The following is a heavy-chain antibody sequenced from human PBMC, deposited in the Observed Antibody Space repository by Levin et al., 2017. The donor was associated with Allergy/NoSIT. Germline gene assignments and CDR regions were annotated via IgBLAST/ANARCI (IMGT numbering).Heavy chain of an antibody. Sequence: SETLSLTCTVAGGSISGYYWSWIRQPPGKGLEWIGYIHYTGDTNYNPSLRSRVTVSVDSSKNHFSLSLTSVTAADTAVYYCARGGWYDFDNWGQGTLVIVSS. V-gene: IGHV4-59*01. CDR1: GGSISGYY. CDR2: IHYTGDT. D-gene: IGHD6-19*01. CDR3: ARGGWYDFDN. J-gene: IGHJ4*02.